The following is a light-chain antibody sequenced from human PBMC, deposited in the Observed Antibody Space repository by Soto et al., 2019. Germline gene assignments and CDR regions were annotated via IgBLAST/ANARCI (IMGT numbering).Light chain of an antibody. CDR2: GSS. CDR3: QQYGSSPYT. J-gene: IGKJ2*01. Sequence: EILLTQSPGTLSLSPGERATLSCRASQSVRNSYLAWYQQTPGQAPRLLIYGSSGRATGIPDRFSGSGSGTSFTLTISRPEPEDFAVYYCQQYGSSPYTFGQGTKLEI. V-gene: IGKV3-20*01. CDR1: QSVRNSY.